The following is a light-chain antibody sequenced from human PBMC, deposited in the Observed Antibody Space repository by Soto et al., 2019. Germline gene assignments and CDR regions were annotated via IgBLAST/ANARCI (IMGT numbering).Light chain of an antibody. Sequence: NFMLTQPHSVSGSPGKTVTISCTRNSGSIATNSVQWYQQRPGSAPTTVIFEDNQRPSGVPARFSGSIDGSSNSAPLTISGLRAEDEDAYYCQSSDATVVFGGGTKVTVL. J-gene: IGLJ3*02. CDR3: QSSDATVV. CDR1: SGSIATNS. V-gene: IGLV6-57*04. CDR2: EDN.